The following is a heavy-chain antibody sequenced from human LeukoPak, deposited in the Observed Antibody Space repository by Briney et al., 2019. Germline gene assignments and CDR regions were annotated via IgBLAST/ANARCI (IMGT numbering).Heavy chain of an antibody. CDR1: GLVFSIYT. V-gene: IGHV3-64D*06. Sequence: GGSLRPSCSASGLVFSIYTIYWVRPAPGKVPEYVSTISASGNGGSIYYADSVKGRFTISRDDSKSIVYLQMNGLRSEDTAVYYCVKDFGRVRGTPDSWGQGTLVTVSS. J-gene: IGHJ4*02. CDR2: ISASGNGGSI. CDR3: VKDFGRVRGTPDS. D-gene: IGHD2/OR15-2a*01.